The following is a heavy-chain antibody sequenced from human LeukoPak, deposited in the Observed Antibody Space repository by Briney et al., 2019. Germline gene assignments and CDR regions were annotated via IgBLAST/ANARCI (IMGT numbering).Heavy chain of an antibody. CDR3: ARPVATDGDFDY. CDR2: INRSGGST. CDR1: GYTFTSYY. J-gene: IGHJ4*02. Sequence: GAVQVTCKACGYTFTSYYLHWLRQQPGQGLEWLVIINRSGGSTSYAQKFQGIVTMTRDTSTSTVYMELSSLRSEDTAVYYCARPVATDGDFDYWGQGTLVTVSS. D-gene: IGHD5-12*01. V-gene: IGHV1-46*01.